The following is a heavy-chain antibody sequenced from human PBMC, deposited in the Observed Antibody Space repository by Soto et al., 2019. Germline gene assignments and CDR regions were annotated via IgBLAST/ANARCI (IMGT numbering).Heavy chain of an antibody. CDR3: VRLSWARLPQWFDP. D-gene: IGHD2-8*01. Sequence: HGEPLKISCKGSGYTSCNYWIGWVRPTPGRGAEWRVTIYSINANMRYGPSFRGRITLSSDKSISTVYLHRSNLNASDTAMYYCVRLSWARLPQWFDPWGQGTKVTVSS. CDR1: GYTSCNYW. J-gene: IGHJ6*02. CDR2: IYSINANM. V-gene: IGHV5-51*01.